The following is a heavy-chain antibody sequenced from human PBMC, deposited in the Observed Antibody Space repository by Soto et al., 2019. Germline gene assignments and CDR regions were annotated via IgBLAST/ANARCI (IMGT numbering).Heavy chain of an antibody. D-gene: IGHD3-9*01. J-gene: IGHJ6*02. CDR2: IKSKTDGGTT. Sequence: GGSLRLSCAASGFTFSNAWMNWVRQAPGKGLERVGRIKSKTDGGTTDYAAPVKGRFTISRDDSKNTLYLQMNSLKTEDTAVYYCTTPAEYDILTGYYASYYYYGMDVWGQGTTVTVSS. CDR3: TTPAEYDILTGYYASYYYYGMDV. CDR1: GFTFSNAW. V-gene: IGHV3-15*07.